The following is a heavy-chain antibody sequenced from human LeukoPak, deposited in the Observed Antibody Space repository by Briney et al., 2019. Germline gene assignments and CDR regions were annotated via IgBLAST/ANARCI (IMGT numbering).Heavy chain of an antibody. V-gene: IGHV3-7*01. Sequence: GGSLRLSCAASGFTFSSYWMSWVRQAPGKGLEWVANIKQDGSDKYYVDSVKGRFTISRDNAKNSLYLQMNSLSAEDTAVYYCARDQEDYYDSSGYYYWGQGTLVTVSS. CDR2: IKQDGSDK. D-gene: IGHD3-22*01. CDR1: GFTFSSYW. J-gene: IGHJ4*02. CDR3: ARDQEDYYDSSGYYY.